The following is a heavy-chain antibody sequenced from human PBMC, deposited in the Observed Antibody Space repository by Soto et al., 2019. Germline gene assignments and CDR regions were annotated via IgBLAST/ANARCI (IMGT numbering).Heavy chain of an antibody. CDR3: ATLPHYGSRRYGFDY. Sequence: EVQLVASGGGLVQPGGSLRLSCAVSGFTFSRYWMHWVRQAPGQGLVWVSRIKSDGSNTSYADSVKGRFTISRDNAENTLYLHMNSLGAEDTAVYYCATLPHYGSRRYGFDYWGQGTLVTVAS. CDR2: IKSDGSNT. V-gene: IGHV3-74*01. J-gene: IGHJ4*02. D-gene: IGHD3-10*01. CDR1: GFTFSRYW.